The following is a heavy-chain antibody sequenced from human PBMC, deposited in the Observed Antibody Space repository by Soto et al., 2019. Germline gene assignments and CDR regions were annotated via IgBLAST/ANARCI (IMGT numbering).Heavy chain of an antibody. V-gene: IGHV3-11*06. Sequence: QVQLVESGGGLVKPGGSLRLSCAASGFTFSDYYMSWIRQAPGKGLEWVSYISSSSSYTNYADSVKGRFTISRDNAKNSLYLQMNSLRADDTAVYYCARDLVATTRDYYYGMDVWGHGTTVTVSS. CDR3: ARDLVATTRDYYYGMDV. D-gene: IGHD5-12*01. CDR2: ISSSSSYT. J-gene: IGHJ6*02. CDR1: GFTFSDYY.